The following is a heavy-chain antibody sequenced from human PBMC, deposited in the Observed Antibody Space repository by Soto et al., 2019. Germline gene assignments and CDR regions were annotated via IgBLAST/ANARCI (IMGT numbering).Heavy chain of an antibody. J-gene: IGHJ6*03. CDR3: AREDRYCSSTSCYYYYYYMDV. V-gene: IGHV3-48*01. D-gene: IGHD2-2*01. CDR2: ISSSSSTI. CDR1: GFTFSSYS. Sequence: PGGSLRLSCAASGFTFSSYSMNWVRQAPGKGLEWVSYISSSSSTIYYADSVKGRFTISRDNAKNSLYLQMNSLRAEDTAVYYCAREDRYCSSTSCYYYYYYMDVWGKGTTVTVSS.